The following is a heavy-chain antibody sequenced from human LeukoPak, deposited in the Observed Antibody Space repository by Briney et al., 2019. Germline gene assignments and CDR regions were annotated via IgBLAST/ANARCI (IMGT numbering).Heavy chain of an antibody. CDR3: ARQPLNSGTYFDY. CDR2: IYYSGST. D-gene: IGHD1-26*01. V-gene: IGHV4-39*01. CDR1: GGSISSSSYY. Sequence: SETLSLTCTVSGGSISSSSYYWGWIRRPPGKGLEWIGSIYYSGSTYYNPSLKSRVTISVDTSKNHFSLKLNSVTAADTAVYYCARQPLNSGTYFDYWGQGTLVTVSS. J-gene: IGHJ4*02.